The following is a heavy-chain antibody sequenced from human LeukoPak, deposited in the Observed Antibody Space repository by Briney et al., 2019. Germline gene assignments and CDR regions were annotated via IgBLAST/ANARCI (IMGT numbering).Heavy chain of an antibody. V-gene: IGHV3-48*01. CDR2: ISSSSYTI. J-gene: IGHJ4*02. Sequence: GGSLRLSCVVSGFSFSTFGMNWVRQAPGKGLEWVSYISSSSYTIYYADSVKGRFTVSRDDAKSSLYLQMNSLRAEDTAHYYCARMSTGYHDDYWGQGTLVTVSS. CDR3: ARMSTGYHDDY. CDR1: GFSFSTFG. D-gene: IGHD2-2*03.